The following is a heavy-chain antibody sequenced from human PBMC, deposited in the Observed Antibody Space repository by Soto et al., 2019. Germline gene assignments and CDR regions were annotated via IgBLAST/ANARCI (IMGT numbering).Heavy chain of an antibody. Sequence: GGSLRLSCAAPGFTFSTAWINWVRQAPGKGLEWVGRIKSQVNGGTPDFAAPVRGRFAISRDDSRSMVYLQMNRLKTEDTAVYYCTTDSYFTSKLVRFDYWGLGTLVTVSS. D-gene: IGHD2-21*01. J-gene: IGHJ4*01. CDR2: IKSQVNGGTP. CDR1: GFTFSTAW. V-gene: IGHV3-15*07. CDR3: TTDSYFTSKLVRFDY.